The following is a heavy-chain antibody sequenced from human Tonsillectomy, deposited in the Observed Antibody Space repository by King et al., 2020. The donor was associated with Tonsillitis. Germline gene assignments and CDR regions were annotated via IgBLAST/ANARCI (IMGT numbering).Heavy chain of an antibody. V-gene: IGHV1-69*04. CDR2: IIPILGIA. Sequence: QLVQSGAEVKKPGSSVKVSCKASGGTFSSYAISWVRQAPGQGLEWMGRIIPILGIANYAQKFQGRVTITADKSTSTAYMELSSLRSKDTAVYYCARGTEGSRDTILTGYSGWYFDLWGRGTLVTVSS. D-gene: IGHD3-9*01. CDR1: GGTFSSYA. J-gene: IGHJ2*01. CDR3: ARGTEGSRDTILTGYSGWYFDL.